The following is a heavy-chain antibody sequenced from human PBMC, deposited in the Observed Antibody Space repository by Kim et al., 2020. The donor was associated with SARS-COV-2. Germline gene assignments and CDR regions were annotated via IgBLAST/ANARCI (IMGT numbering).Heavy chain of an antibody. CDR1: GFTFSSYW. V-gene: IGHV3-74*01. J-gene: IGHJ3*02. Sequence: GGSLRLSCAASGFTFSSYWMYWVRQAQGKGLVWFSRINSDGSSTRSADSVKGRFTISRDNAKNTLYLQMNSLRAEDTAVYYCARSNSMIDDALDIWGPGTMVIVSS. CDR2: INSDGSST. D-gene: IGHD3-22*01. CDR3: ARSNSMIDDALDI.